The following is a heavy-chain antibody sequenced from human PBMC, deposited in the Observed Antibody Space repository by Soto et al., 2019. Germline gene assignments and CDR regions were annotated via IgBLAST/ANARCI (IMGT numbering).Heavy chain of an antibody. CDR1: GGSFCGYY. Sequence: QVQLQQWGAGLLKPSETLSLTCAVYGGSFCGYYWSWIRQPPGKGLEWIGEINHSGSTNYNPSLKSRVTISVDTSKNQFSLKLSSVTAADTAVYYCARGFNDIVVVPAATEYWYFDLWGRGTLVTVSS. J-gene: IGHJ2*01. CDR2: INHSGST. CDR3: ARGFNDIVVVPAATEYWYFDL. V-gene: IGHV4-34*01. D-gene: IGHD2-2*01.